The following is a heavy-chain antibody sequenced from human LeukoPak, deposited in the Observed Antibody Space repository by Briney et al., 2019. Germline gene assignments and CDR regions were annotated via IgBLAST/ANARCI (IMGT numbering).Heavy chain of an antibody. Sequence: PGESLRLSCAASGFTFSSSAMSWVRQAPGKGLEWVTSISHGDITHYADSVKGRFTFSRDSSKNSLHLQMNSLRAEDTAVYYCVRALGYIDPFDIWGQGTMVTVSS. CDR1: GFTFSSSA. CDR2: ISHGDIT. J-gene: IGHJ3*02. CDR3: VRALGYIDPFDI. D-gene: IGHD5-24*01. V-gene: IGHV3-23*01.